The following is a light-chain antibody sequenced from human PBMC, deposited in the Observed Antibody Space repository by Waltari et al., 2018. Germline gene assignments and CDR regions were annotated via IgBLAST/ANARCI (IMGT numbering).Light chain of an antibody. CDR2: STN. CDR1: SGSVSISYY. Sequence: QTVVTQEPSFSVSPGGTVTLTCGLSSGSVSISYYPSWYQQTPGQAPRTLIYSTNTRSSGFPDRFSGSILGNKAALTITGAQADDESDYYCVLYMGSVHVFGTGTKVTVL. J-gene: IGLJ1*01. V-gene: IGLV8-61*01. CDR3: VLYMGSVHV.